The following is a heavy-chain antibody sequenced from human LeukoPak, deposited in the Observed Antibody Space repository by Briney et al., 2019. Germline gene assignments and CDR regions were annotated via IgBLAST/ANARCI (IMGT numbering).Heavy chain of an antibody. CDR1: GFTFNSYS. CDR3: ARDYRGSADPRNFDY. CDR2: ISFDGSNK. D-gene: IGHD5-12*01. J-gene: IGHJ4*02. V-gene: IGHV3-30*03. Sequence: GGSLRLSCAASGFTFNSYSMNWVRQAPGKGLEWVTVISFDGSNKYYADSVKGRFTISRDNAKNSLYLQMNSLRAEDTAVYYCARDYRGSADPRNFDYWGQGTLVTVSS.